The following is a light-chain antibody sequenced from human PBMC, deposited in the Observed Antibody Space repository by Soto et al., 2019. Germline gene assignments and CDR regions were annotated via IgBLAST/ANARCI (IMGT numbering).Light chain of an antibody. V-gene: IGKV1-5*01. Sequence: DIQMTQSPSTLFASVGDRVTITCRASQSISSWLAWYQQKPGKAPKLLIYDASSMASGVPSRFSGSGSGTEFTLTISSLQPDDFATYYCQQYNSYSGTFGQGTKVEIK. CDR1: QSISSW. J-gene: IGKJ1*01. CDR2: DAS. CDR3: QQYNSYSGT.